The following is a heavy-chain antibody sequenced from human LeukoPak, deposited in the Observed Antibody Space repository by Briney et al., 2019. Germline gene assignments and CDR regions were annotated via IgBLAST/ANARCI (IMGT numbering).Heavy chain of an antibody. Sequence: ASVKVSCKASGGIFSSYTISWVRQAPGQGLEWMGRIIPLLGIANYAQKFQGRVTIIADKSTSTAYMELSSMRSEDTAVYYCARDDADSAYADGDYWGQGTLVTVSS. J-gene: IGHJ4*02. CDR3: ARDDADSAYADGDY. V-gene: IGHV1-69*04. CDR1: GGIFSSYT. D-gene: IGHD5-12*01. CDR2: IIPLLGIA.